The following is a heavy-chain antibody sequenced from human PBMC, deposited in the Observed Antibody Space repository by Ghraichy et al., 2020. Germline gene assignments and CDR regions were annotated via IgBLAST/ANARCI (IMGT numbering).Heavy chain of an antibody. V-gene: IGHV6-1*01. Sequence: SQTLSLTCAISGDSVSNNSASWSWIRQSPSRGLEWLGRAYYRSNWIHDYAVSVKGRITFSPDTTRNQISLQLNSVTPEDTAVYYCAREFAFITGWSEHDYWGQGTLVTVSS. J-gene: IGHJ4*02. CDR1: GDSVSNNSAS. CDR2: AYYRSNWIH. CDR3: AREFAFITGWSEHDY. D-gene: IGHD1-20*01.